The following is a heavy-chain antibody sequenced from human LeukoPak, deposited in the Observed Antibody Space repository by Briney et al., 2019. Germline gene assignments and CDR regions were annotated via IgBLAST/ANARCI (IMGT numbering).Heavy chain of an antibody. V-gene: IGHV3-7*01. Sequence: GGPLRLSCAASGFTFSSYWMSWVRQAPGKGLEGVANIKQDGSEKYYVASVKGRFTISRDNAKNSLYLQMNSLRAEDTAVYYCARDRLLPVRGSPYYYGMDVWGQGTTVTVSS. CDR3: ARDRLLPVRGSPYYYGMDV. CDR1: GFTFSSYW. J-gene: IGHJ6*02. CDR2: IKQDGSEK. D-gene: IGHD3-16*01.